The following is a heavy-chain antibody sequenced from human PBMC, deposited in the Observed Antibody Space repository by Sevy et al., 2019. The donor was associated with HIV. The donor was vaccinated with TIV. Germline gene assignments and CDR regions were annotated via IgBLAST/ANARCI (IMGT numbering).Heavy chain of an antibody. CDR1: GFSLSTSGMR. J-gene: IGHJ3*02. CDR3: ARIEVCGFDSPKGGAFDI. V-gene: IGHV2-70*04. D-gene: IGHD3-9*01. Sequence: SGPTLVKPTQTLTLTCTFSGFSLSTSGMRVSWIRQPPGKALEWLARIDWDDDEYYSTSLKTRLTISKDTSKNQVVLTMTDMDPVDTATYYCARIEVCGFDSPKGGAFDIWGQGTMVTVSS. CDR2: IDWDDDE.